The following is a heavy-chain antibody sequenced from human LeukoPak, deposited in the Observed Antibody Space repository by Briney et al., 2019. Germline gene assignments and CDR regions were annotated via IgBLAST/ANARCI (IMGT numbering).Heavy chain of an antibody. J-gene: IGHJ4*02. CDR1: GYSVSNNNGA. CDR3: ARDVGISGWYTFDY. D-gene: IGHD6-19*01. CDR2: SYYRSKWYN. Sequence: SQTLSLTCAISGYSVSNNNGAWNWIRQSPSRGLEWLGRSYYRSKWYNDYAVSIQGRITINPDTSKNQFSLQLNSVTPEDTAVYYCARDVGISGWYTFDYWGQGTLVTVSS. V-gene: IGHV6-1*01.